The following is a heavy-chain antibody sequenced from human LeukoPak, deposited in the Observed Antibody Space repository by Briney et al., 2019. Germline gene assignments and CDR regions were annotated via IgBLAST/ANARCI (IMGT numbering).Heavy chain of an antibody. V-gene: IGHV3-23*01. Sequence: GGSLRLSCADSGFNFSSYAMSWVHQAPGKGLEWVLLISTSGRTHYADSVQGRFTISRDNSKNTLSLHMNSLRAEDTAVYYCARGLDSSGYYHVVDSWGQGALVTVSS. CDR2: ISTSGRT. J-gene: IGHJ4*02. CDR1: GFNFSSYA. D-gene: IGHD3-22*01. CDR3: ARGLDSSGYYHVVDS.